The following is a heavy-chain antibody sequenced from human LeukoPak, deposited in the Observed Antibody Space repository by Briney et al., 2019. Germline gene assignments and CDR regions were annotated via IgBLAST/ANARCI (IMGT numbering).Heavy chain of an antibody. D-gene: IGHD3-22*01. CDR3: ARGNYYDSSGYKTG. J-gene: IGHJ4*02. CDR1: GFTFSSYS. Sequence: GGSLRLSCAASGFTFSSYSMNWVRQAPGKGLEWVSYISSSSSTVYYADSVKGRFTISRDNAKNSLYLQMNSLRDEDTAVYYCARGNYYDSSGYKTGRGQGTLVTVSS. V-gene: IGHV3-48*02. CDR2: ISSSSSTV.